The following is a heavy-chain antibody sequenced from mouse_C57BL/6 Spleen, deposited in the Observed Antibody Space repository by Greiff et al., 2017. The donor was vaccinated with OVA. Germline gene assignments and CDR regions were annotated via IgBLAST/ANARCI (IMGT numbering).Heavy chain of an antibody. V-gene: IGHV1-61*01. CDR3: AREGGRQSDY. J-gene: IGHJ2*01. CDR2: IYPSDSET. Sequence: QVQLQQPGAELVRPGSSVKLSCKASGYTFTSYWMDWVKQRPGQGLEWIGNIYPSDSETHYNQKFKDKATLTVDKSSSTAYMQLSSLTSEDSAVYYCAREGGRQSDYWGQGTTLTVSS. D-gene: IGHD2-12*01. CDR1: GYTFTSYW.